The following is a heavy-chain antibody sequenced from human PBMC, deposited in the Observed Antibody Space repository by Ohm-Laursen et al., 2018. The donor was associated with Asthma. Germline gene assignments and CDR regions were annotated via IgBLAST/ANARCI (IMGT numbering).Heavy chain of an antibody. CDR3: ARGDSYGYDY. Sequence: SQTLSLTCPVSGGSISSYYWSWIRQPPGKGLEWIGYIYYSGSTYYNPSLKSRVTISVDTSKNQFSLKLSSVTAADTAVYYCARGDSYGYDYWGQGTLVTVSS. V-gene: IGHV4-30-4*08. CDR1: GGSISSYY. J-gene: IGHJ4*02. D-gene: IGHD5-18*01. CDR2: IYYSGST.